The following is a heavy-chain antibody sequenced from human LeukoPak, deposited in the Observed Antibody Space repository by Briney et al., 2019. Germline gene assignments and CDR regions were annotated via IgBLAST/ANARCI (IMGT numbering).Heavy chain of an antibody. V-gene: IGHV1-2*02. CDR1: GYTFTGYY. CDR2: INPNSGGT. CDR3: ARVFFDPTDKHYQLLTFDY. Sequence: ASVKVSCKASGYTFTGYYMHWVRQAPGQGLEWMGWINPNSGGTNYAQKFQGRVAMTRDTSISTAYMELSRLRSDDTAVYYCARVFFDPTDKHYQLLTFDYWGQGTLVTVSS. J-gene: IGHJ4*02. D-gene: IGHD2-2*01.